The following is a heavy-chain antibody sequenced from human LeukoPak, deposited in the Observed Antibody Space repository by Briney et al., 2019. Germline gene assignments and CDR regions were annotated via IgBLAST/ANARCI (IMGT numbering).Heavy chain of an antibody. CDR3: ARVWELSFDH. V-gene: IGHV3-7*05. CDR1: GFTFSNYW. J-gene: IGHJ4*02. CDR2: IKEDGSEK. D-gene: IGHD3-16*02. Sequence: GGSLRLSCAASGFTFSNYWMNWVRQAPGKGLEWVANIKEDGSEKYHVDSVKGRLTISRDNSNSTLYLHISGLRDEDTAVYYCARVWELSFDHWGRGTLVTVSS.